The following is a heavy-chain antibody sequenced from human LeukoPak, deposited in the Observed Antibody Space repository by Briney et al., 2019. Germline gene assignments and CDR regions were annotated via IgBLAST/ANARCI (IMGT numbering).Heavy chain of an antibody. CDR1: GASLSDNNYY. V-gene: IGHV4-31*03. Sequence: SETLSLTCSVSGASLSDNNYYWLCIRQHPKTSLVCIKYTYYSWSTYYSPDLESRVSISLHTSKKQLSLKIYSVTAADTALYYCARSPTIAAGGPYGTFDIWGQGTVVTVSS. J-gene: IGHJ3*02. CDR2: TYYSWST. CDR3: ARSPTIAAGGPYGTFDI. D-gene: IGHD6-13*01.